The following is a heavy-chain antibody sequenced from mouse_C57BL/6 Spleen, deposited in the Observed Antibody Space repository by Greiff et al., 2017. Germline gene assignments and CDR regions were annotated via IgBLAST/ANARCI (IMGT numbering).Heavy chain of an antibody. CDR1: GYTFTSYW. D-gene: IGHD2-2*01. V-gene: IGHV1-69*01. CDR2: LDPSDSYT. J-gene: IGHJ4*01. Sequence: QVQLQQPGAELVMPGASVTLSCKASGYTFTSYWLHWVTQRPGQGLEWIGELDPSDSYTNYNQPFKGQSTLTVDKSSSTAYMQLSSLPSEDSAVYYCARRNYYGYDGYAMDYGGKGTSVTVSS. CDR3: ARRNYYGYDGYAMDY.